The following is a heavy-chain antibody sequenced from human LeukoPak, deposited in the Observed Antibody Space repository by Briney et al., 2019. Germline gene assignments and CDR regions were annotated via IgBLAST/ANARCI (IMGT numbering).Heavy chain of an antibody. Sequence: SQTLSLTCTVSGGSISSGDYYWSWIRQPPGKGLEWIGYIYYSGSTYYNPSLKSRVTISVDTSKNQFSLKLSSVTAADTAVYYCARALLGEADIVVVPAAPGDWFDPWGQGTLVTVSS. D-gene: IGHD2-2*01. CDR2: IYYSGST. CDR1: GGSISSGDYY. J-gene: IGHJ5*02. CDR3: ARALLGEADIVVVPAAPGDWFDP. V-gene: IGHV4-30-4*01.